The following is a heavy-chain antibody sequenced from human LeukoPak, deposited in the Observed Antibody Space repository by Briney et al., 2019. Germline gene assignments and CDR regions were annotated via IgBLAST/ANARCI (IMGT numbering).Heavy chain of an antibody. CDR3: AKTSLSDPSGHYYYMDV. CDR1: GFTFSSYW. V-gene: IGHV3-30*02. J-gene: IGHJ6*03. CDR2: IRFDGTSE. D-gene: IGHD3-3*01. Sequence: GGSLRLSCAASGFTFSSYWMSWVRQAPGKGLEWVAFIRFDGTSEFYADSVKARFTISRDNSQNTVSLQLNNLRIEDTALYYCAKTSLSDPSGHYYYMDVWGKGTTVTVSS.